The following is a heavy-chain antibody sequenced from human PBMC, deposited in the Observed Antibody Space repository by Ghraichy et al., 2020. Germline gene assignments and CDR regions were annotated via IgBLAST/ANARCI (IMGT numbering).Heavy chain of an antibody. V-gene: IGHV1-3*01. CDR2: INAGNGNT. CDR3: ARICGGDCYNAFDI. CDR1: GYTFTSYA. D-gene: IGHD2-21*02. Sequence: ASVKVSYKASGYTFTSYAMHWVRQAPGQRLEWMGWINAGNGNTKYSQKFQGRVTITRDTSASTAYMELSSLRSEDTAVYYCARICGGDCYNAFDIWGQGTMVTVSS. J-gene: IGHJ3*02.